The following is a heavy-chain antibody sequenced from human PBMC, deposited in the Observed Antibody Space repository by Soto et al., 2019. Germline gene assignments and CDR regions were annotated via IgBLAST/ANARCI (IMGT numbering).Heavy chain of an antibody. V-gene: IGHV1-69*01. CDR1: GGTFSSYA. D-gene: IGHD3-3*01. J-gene: IGHJ3*02. Sequence: QVQLVQSGAEVKKPGSSVKVSCKASGGTFSSYAISWVRQAPGQGLEWMGGIIPIFGTANYAQKFQGRVTITADESTSTAYMELSSLRSEDTAVHYCASAITIFGVVIIGPSAFDIWGQGTMVTVSS. CDR3: ASAITIFGVVIIGPSAFDI. CDR2: IIPIFGTA.